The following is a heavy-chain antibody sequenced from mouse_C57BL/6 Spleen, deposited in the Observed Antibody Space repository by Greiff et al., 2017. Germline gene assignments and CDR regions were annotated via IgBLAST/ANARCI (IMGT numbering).Heavy chain of an antibody. Sequence: QVQLQQSGAELVKPGDSVTISCKASGYAFSSYWMNWLKQRPGKGLEWIGQIYPGDGDTNYNGKFKGKTTLTADKSSSPAYMQLSSLTSEDAAVYFCARRGSNYAMDYWGQGTSVTVSS. CDR2: IYPGDGDT. V-gene: IGHV1-80*01. J-gene: IGHJ4*01. CDR3: ARRGSNYAMDY. D-gene: IGHD5-1*01. CDR1: GYAFSSYW.